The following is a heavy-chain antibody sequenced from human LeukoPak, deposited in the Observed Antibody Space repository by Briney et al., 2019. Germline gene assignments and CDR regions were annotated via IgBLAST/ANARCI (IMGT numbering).Heavy chain of an antibody. D-gene: IGHD3-22*01. CDR1: GDSVSSNSVA. Sequence: SQTLSLTCAISGDSVSSNSVAWNWIRQSPSRGLEWLGRTYYRSNWYNDYAVSVKSRITINPDTSKNQFSLQLNSVTPEDTAVYYCARLVVNWFDPWGQGTLVTVSS. CDR2: TYYRSNWYN. J-gene: IGHJ5*02. V-gene: IGHV6-1*01. CDR3: ARLVVNWFDP.